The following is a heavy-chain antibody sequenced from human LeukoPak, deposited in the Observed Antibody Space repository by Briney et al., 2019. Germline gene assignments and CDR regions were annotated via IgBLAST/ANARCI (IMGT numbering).Heavy chain of an antibody. J-gene: IGHJ6*03. Sequence: GGSLRLSCAASGFTFSSYSMNWVRQAPGKGLEWVSSISSSSSYIYYADSVKGRFTISRDNAKNSLYLQMNSLRAEDTAVYYCARHDYYGSGSYYYYYYYYMDVWGKGTTVTISS. CDR3: ARHDYYGSGSYYYYYYYYMDV. CDR1: GFTFSSYS. CDR2: ISSSSSYI. V-gene: IGHV3-21*01. D-gene: IGHD3-10*01.